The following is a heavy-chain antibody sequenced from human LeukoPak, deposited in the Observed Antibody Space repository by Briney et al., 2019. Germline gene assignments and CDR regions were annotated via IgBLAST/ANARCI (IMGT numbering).Heavy chain of an antibody. CDR1: GGSISSYY. CDR2: IYYSGST. V-gene: IGHV4-59*01. D-gene: IGHD6-13*01. J-gene: IGHJ3*02. Sequence: PSETLSLTCTVSGGSISSYYWSWIRQPPGKGLEWIGYIYYSGSTNYNPSLKSRVTISVDTSKNQFSLKLSSVTAADTAVYYCARDLVGAAAGPSDAFDIWGQGTMVTVSS. CDR3: ARDLVGAAAGPSDAFDI.